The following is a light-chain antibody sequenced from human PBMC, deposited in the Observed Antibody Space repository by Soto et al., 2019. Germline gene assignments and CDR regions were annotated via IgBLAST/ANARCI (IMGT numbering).Light chain of an antibody. Sequence: QTVVTQEPSLTVSPGGTVTLTCGSSTGAGTSGHYPYWFQQKPGQAPRTLIYDTSNKHSWTPARFSGSLLGGKAALTLSGAQPEDEAEYYCLLSYSAPGFGTGTKLTVL. V-gene: IGLV7-46*01. J-gene: IGLJ1*01. CDR3: LLSYSAPG. CDR1: TGAGTSGHY. CDR2: DTS.